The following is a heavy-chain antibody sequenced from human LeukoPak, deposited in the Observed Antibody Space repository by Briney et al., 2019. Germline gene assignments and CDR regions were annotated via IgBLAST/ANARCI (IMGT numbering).Heavy chain of an antibody. CDR3: ANRRDYGPLDY. V-gene: IGHV3-23*01. D-gene: IGHD4/OR15-4a*01. CDR2: VSASGGST. J-gene: IGHJ4*02. CDR1: GVTFSSYA. Sequence: GGSLRLSCAASGVTFSSYAMTWVRQAPGKGLEWVSLVSASGGSTSYADSVKGRFTISRDNSKNTLYLQMSSLRADDTAVYYCANRRDYGPLDYWGQGTLVTVSS.